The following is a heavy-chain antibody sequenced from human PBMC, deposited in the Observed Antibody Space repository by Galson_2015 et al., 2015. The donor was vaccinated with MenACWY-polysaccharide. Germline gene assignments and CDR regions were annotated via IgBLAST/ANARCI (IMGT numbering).Heavy chain of an antibody. CDR1: GGSISDTF. V-gene: IGHV4-59*01. Sequence: SEPLSLTCPVSGGSISDTFWSWIRQPPGKGLEWIGYAHYSGNTNYSPSLKSRVTMSVDTSKNQFSLNLSSVTAADTAVYYCTRDNNNDGDDWGQGTLVTVSA. D-gene: IGHD1-1*01. J-gene: IGHJ4*02. CDR2: AHYSGNT. CDR3: TRDNNNDGDD.